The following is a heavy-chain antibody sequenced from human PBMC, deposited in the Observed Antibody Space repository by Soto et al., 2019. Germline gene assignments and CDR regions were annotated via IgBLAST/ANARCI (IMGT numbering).Heavy chain of an antibody. CDR3: ARGGEDCSGGSCYPWFDP. Sequence: SVKVSCKASGFTFTSSAMQWVRQARGQRLEWIGWIVVGSGNTNYAQKFQERVTITRDMSTSTAYMDLSSLRSEDTAVYYCARGGEDCSGGSCYPWFDPWGQGTLVTVSS. J-gene: IGHJ5*02. V-gene: IGHV1-58*02. D-gene: IGHD2-15*01. CDR2: IVVGSGNT. CDR1: GFTFTSSA.